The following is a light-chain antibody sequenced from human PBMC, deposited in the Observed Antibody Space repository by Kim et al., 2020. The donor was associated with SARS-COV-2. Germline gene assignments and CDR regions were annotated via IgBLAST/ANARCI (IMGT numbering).Light chain of an antibody. CDR1: QSLDTL. V-gene: IGKV1-5*03. Sequence: SASVGDIVTASCRASQSLDTLLAWYQQEPGKAPKLLIYQASSLQVGVPSRFSGSESGAEFTLSISSLQPEDFATYYCQQYIRFPYTFGQGTKPEI. CDR2: QAS. J-gene: IGKJ2*01. CDR3: QQYIRFPYT.